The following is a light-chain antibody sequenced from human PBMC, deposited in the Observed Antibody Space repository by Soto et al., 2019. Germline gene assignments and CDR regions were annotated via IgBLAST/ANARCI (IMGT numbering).Light chain of an antibody. V-gene: IGKV1-27*01. CDR3: QKYNSAPYT. J-gene: IGKJ2*01. CDR2: AAS. Sequence: DIQMTQSPSSLSASVGDRVTITCRASQGISNYLAWYQQKPGKVPKLLIYAASTLQSGVPSRFSGSGSGTDFTITIRSLQPEDVATYYCQKYNSAPYTFGQGNKLEIK. CDR1: QGISNY.